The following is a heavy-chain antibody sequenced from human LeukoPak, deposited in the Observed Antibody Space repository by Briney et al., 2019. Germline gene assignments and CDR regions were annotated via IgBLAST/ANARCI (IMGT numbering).Heavy chain of an antibody. J-gene: IGHJ4*02. Sequence: SRTLSLTCAVSGGSISSSNWWSWVRQPPGNGLKRIGEIYHTGSTNYNPSLKSRVTISVDKSKNQFSLNLSSVTAADTAMYYCAKGTAAARVGYWGQGTLVTVSS. D-gene: IGHD2-2*01. CDR2: IYHTGST. CDR3: AKGTAAARVGY. CDR1: GGSISSSNW. V-gene: IGHV4-4*02.